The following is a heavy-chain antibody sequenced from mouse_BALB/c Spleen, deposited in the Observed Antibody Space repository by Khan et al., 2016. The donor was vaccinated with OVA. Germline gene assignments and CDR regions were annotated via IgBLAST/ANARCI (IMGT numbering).Heavy chain of an antibody. J-gene: IGHJ3*01. CDR1: GFSLSSYG. CDR2: IWSGGVT. CDR3: VRNYDYDEGLTY. D-gene: IGHD2-4*01. Sequence: VQLQESGPGLVQPSQSLSITCTVSGFSLSSYGVHWVRQSPGKGLEWLGVIWSGGVTDYNAAFISRLSISKDNSKSQAFLQMNNLQANDTAIYYCVRNYDYDEGLTYWGQGTLVTVSA. V-gene: IGHV2-2*02.